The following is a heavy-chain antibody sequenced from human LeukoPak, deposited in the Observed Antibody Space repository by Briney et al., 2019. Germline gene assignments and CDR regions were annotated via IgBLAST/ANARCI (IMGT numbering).Heavy chain of an antibody. J-gene: IGHJ6*03. CDR2: INHSGST. CDR1: GGSFSGYY. CDR3: ARGSGATTPRRYYYYMDV. D-gene: IGHD5-12*01. Sequence: SETLSLTCAVYGGSFSGYYWSWIRQPPGKGLEWIGEINHSGSTNYNPSLKSRVTISVDTSKNQFSLKLSSVTAADTAVYYCARGSGATTPRRYYYYMDVWGKGTTVTVSS. V-gene: IGHV4-34*01.